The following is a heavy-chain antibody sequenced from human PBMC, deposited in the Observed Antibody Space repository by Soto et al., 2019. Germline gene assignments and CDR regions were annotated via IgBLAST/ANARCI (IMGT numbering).Heavy chain of an antibody. D-gene: IGHD3-3*01. Sequence: QVQLVQSGAEVKKPGSSVNVSCKTSGATFGDTAVTWVRQAPGQGLDWMGGIVPMFGTANYAQKCQGRVTITADESTNTANMELSSLRADDTAVYYCARDGDPGYAFWSGPLGGGRFDPWGQGTLVTVSS. CDR2: IVPMFGTA. V-gene: IGHV1-69*12. CDR3: ARDGDPGYAFWSGPLGGGRFDP. CDR1: GATFGDTA. J-gene: IGHJ5*02.